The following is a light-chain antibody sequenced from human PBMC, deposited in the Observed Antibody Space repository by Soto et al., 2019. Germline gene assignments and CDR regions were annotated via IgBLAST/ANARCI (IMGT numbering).Light chain of an antibody. Sequence: QSALTQPASVSGSPGQSITISCTGTASDVGAYDYVSWYQHHPGKPPKLLIFEVRDRPSGVSNRFSGSKSGNTASLTISGLQPEDEADYFCATWAGGLSSYVCGTGTQLTVL. J-gene: IGLJ1*01. CDR3: ATWAGGLSSYV. CDR1: ASDVGAYDY. CDR2: EVR. V-gene: IGLV2-14*01.